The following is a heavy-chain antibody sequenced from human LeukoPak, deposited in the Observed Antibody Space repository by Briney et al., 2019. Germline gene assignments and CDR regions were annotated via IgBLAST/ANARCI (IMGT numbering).Heavy chain of an antibody. CDR2: IIPIFGTA. CDR1: GGTFSSYA. V-gene: IGHV1-69*13. Sequence: ASVKVSCKASGGTFSSYAISWVRQAPGQGLEWMGGIIPIFGTANYAQKFQGRVTITADESTSTAYMELSGLRSEDTAVYYCARAGTPYYYDSSGYYYFDYWGQGTLVTVSS. D-gene: IGHD3-22*01. CDR3: ARAGTPYYYDSSGYYYFDY. J-gene: IGHJ4*02.